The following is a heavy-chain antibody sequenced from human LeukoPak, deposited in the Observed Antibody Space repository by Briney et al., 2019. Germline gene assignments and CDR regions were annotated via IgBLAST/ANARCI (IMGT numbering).Heavy chain of an antibody. CDR1: GYTFTGYY. CDR3: ARDVSFPGDIVVVVAASYFDY. J-gene: IGHJ4*02. V-gene: IGHV1-2*02. CDR2: INPNSGGT. Sequence: GASVTVSCKASGYTFTGYYMHWVRQAPGQGLEWMGWINPNSGGTNYAQKFQGRVTMTRDTSISTAYMELSRLRSDDTAVYYCARDVSFPGDIVVVVAASYFDYWGQGTLVTVSS. D-gene: IGHD2-15*01.